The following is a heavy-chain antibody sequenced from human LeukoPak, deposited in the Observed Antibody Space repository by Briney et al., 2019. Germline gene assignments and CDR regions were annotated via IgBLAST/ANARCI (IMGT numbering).Heavy chain of an antibody. CDR3: ARYIAAAGYYYYYYGMDV. V-gene: IGHV4-30-4*01. CDR2: TYYSGST. Sequence: SETLSLTCTVSGGSISSGDYYWSWIRQPLGKGLEWIGYTYYSGSTYYNPSLKSRVTISVDTSRNQFSLKLSSVTAADTAVYYCARYIAAAGYYYYYYGMDVWGQGTTVTVSS. CDR1: GGSISSGDYY. D-gene: IGHD6-13*01. J-gene: IGHJ6*02.